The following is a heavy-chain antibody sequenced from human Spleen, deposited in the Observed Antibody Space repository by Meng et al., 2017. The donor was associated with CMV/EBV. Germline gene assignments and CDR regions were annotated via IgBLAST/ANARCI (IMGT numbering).Heavy chain of an antibody. Sequence: GESLKISCAASGFTFSSDMMNWVRQAPGKGLEWVSYISSSSSTIYYVDSVKGRFTISRDNAKNSLSLQMNSLRAEDTAVYYCARDRRLCTSTSCYSAFDIWGQGTMVTVSS. CDR2: ISSSSSTI. V-gene: IGHV3-48*04. CDR3: ARDRRLCTSTSCYSAFDI. D-gene: IGHD2-2*02. J-gene: IGHJ3*02. CDR1: GFTFSSDM.